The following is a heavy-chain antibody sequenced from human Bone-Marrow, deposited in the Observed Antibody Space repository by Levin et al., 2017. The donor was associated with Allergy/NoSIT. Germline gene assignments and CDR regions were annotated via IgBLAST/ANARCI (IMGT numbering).Heavy chain of an antibody. CDR3: ARTAPGFWSGYSRGWFDP. Sequence: SQTLSLTCAVYGGSFSGYYWSWIRQPPGKGLEWIGEINHSGSTNYNPSLKSRVTISVDTSKNQFSLKLSSVTAADTAVYYCARTAPGFWSGYSRGWFDPWGQGTLVTVSS. CDR2: INHSGST. V-gene: IGHV4-34*01. CDR1: GGSFSGYY. J-gene: IGHJ5*02. D-gene: IGHD3-3*01.